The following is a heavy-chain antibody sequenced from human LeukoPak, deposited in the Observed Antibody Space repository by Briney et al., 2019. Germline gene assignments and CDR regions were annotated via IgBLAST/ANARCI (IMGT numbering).Heavy chain of an antibody. CDR1: GGTFSSYA. CDR3: ARGVTMVRGVINYYYYYMDV. J-gene: IGHJ6*03. Sequence: ASVKVSCKASGGTFSSYAISWVRQAPGQGLEWMGGIIPIFGTANYAQKFQGRVTITTDESTSTAYMELSSLRSEDTAVYYCARGVTMVRGVINYYYYYMDVWGKGTTVTASS. V-gene: IGHV1-69*05. D-gene: IGHD3-10*01. CDR2: IIPIFGTA.